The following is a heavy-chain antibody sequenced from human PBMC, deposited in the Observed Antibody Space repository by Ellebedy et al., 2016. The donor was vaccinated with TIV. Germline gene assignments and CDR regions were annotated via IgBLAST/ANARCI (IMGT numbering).Heavy chain of an antibody. CDR2: IRSTGSDK. D-gene: IGHD2-15*01. CDR3: SRGWSTPDS. CDR1: GFIFTSHY. J-gene: IGHJ4*02. Sequence: GESLKISCRTSGFIFTSHYMNCVRQSPGKGLEWVSSIRSTGSDKYYAESVKGRFTISRDNAQDTLFLQMNSLRAEDTAVYFCSRGWSTPDSWGQGTLVIVSS. V-gene: IGHV3-21*06.